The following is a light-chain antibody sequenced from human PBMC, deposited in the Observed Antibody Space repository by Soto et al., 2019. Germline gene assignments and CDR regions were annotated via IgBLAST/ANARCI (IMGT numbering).Light chain of an antibody. CDR1: TGVVTSGHY. CDR3: LLYHNGPGV. Sequence: QAVVTQEPSLTVSPGGTVTLTCGSSTGVVTSGHYPYWFQQKPGQAPRTLIYDASKKHSWTPGRFSGSLLGGKAALTLSGAQPEDEADYYCLLYHNGPGVFGGGTKLTV. J-gene: IGLJ3*02. V-gene: IGLV7-46*01. CDR2: DAS.